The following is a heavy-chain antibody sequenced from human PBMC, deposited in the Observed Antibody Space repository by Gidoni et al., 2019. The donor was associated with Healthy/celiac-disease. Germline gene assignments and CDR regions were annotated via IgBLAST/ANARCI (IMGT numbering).Heavy chain of an antibody. CDR1: GGSISSSSYY. J-gene: IGHJ4*02. D-gene: IGHD3-22*01. CDR2: IYYSGST. Sequence: QLQLQESGPGLVKPSETLSLTCTVSGGSISSSSYYWGWIRQPPGKGLEWIGSIYYSGSTYYNPSLKRRVTISVDTSKNQFSLKLSSVTAADTAVYYCVMHYYDSSGYFDYWGQGTLVTVSS. V-gene: IGHV4-39*01. CDR3: VMHYYDSSGYFDY.